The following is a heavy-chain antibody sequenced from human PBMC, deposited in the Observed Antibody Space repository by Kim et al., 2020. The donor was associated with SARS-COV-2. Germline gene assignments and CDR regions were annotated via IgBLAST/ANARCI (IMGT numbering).Heavy chain of an antibody. J-gene: IGHJ2*01. CDR3: ARGVGKGGLYWYFAL. Sequence: SVKVSCEASGATVTSFAISWVRQAPGQGLEWMGAIIPMYGTTYYAQKFQDRVTFIADEGTSTVYMELRSLRPEDTAIFYCARGVGKGGLYWYFALWGRGTLVTVSS. V-gene: IGHV1-69*13. D-gene: IGHD7-27*01. CDR2: IIPMYGTT. CDR1: GATVTSFA.